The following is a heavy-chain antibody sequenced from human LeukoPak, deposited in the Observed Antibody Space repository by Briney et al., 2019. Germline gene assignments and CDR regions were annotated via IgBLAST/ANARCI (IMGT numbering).Heavy chain of an antibody. CDR1: AGSISSSNW. Sequence: PSGTLSLTCAVSAGSISSSNWWTWVRQPPGKGLEWIGEINHSGSTNYNPSLKSRVTISVDTSKNQFSLKLSSVTAADTAVYYCARHGTPLRYGSGNYYKGAPFDYWGQGTLVTVSS. J-gene: IGHJ4*02. CDR3: ARHGTPLRYGSGNYYKGAPFDY. D-gene: IGHD3-10*01. V-gene: IGHV4-4*02. CDR2: INHSGST.